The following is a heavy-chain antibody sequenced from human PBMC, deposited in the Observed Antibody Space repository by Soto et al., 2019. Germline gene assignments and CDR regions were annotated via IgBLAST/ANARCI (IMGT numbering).Heavy chain of an antibody. CDR2: ISGSGGST. CDR3: AKDGDYDYIWGSYRSPYYFDY. Sequence: GSLRLSCAASGFTFSSYAMSWVRQAPGKGLEWVSAISGSGGSTYYADSVKGRFTISRDNSKNTLYLQMNSLRAEDTAVYYCAKDGDYDYIWGSYRSPYYFDYWGQGTLVTVSS. V-gene: IGHV3-23*01. D-gene: IGHD3-16*02. J-gene: IGHJ4*02. CDR1: GFTFSSYA.